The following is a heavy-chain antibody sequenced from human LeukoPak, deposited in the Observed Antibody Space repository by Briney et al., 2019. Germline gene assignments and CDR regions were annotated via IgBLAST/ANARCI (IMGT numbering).Heavy chain of an antibody. J-gene: IGHJ4*02. CDR3: VVPSLGGWLVPFEY. Sequence: PSETLSLTCTVSGGSISDYYRSWIRQPPGKGLEWIGYIYSSGTTNSNPSLKSRVTISADTSKNQFSLRLNSVTAADTAVYYCVVPSLGGWLVPFEYWGQGILATVSS. D-gene: IGHD6-19*01. CDR1: GGSISDYY. CDR2: IYSSGTT. V-gene: IGHV4-4*08.